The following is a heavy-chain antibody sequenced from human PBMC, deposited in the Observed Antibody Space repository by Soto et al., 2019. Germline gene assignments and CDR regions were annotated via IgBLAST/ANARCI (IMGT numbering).Heavy chain of an antibody. V-gene: IGHV4-39*01. CDR3: VRRTGYGDHRDWFDP. D-gene: IGHD4-17*01. J-gene: IGHJ5*02. CDR2: MRSSDNT. Sequence: QLHLQESGPGLVKPSETLSLTCAVSGGSISSGSDFWGWFRQPPGKGLEYIGRMRSSDNTCYNPSLKSRAIVSLDTPNNQFSLKLTSVTAADTAVYFCVRRTGYGDHRDWFDPWGQGILVTVSS. CDR1: GGSISSGSDF.